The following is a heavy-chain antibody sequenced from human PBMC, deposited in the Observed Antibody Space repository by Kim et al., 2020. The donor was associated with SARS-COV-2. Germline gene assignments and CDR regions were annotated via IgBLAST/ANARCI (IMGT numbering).Heavy chain of an antibody. CDR3: ANGGKYCSATKCLYDYYYMDV. Sequence: GGSLRLSCAASGLTFSSHVMSWVRQAPGKGLEWVASINENGEDTYYAESVKGRFIVSRDNSRNTLYLQMNILRADDTAIYHCANGGKYCSATKCLYDYYYMDVWGKGTAVTVSS. D-gene: IGHD2-15*01. J-gene: IGHJ6*03. CDR1: GLTFSSHV. CDR2: INENGEDT. V-gene: IGHV3-23*01.